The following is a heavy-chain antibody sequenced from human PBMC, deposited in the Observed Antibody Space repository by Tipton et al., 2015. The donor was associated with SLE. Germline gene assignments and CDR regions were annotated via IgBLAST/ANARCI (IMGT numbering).Heavy chain of an antibody. V-gene: IGHV4-59*11. J-gene: IGHJ4*02. CDR2: IYHSGNT. Sequence: TLSLTCTISGGSISSHYWSWIRQPPGKGLEWIGYIYHSGNTNYNPSLNSRVTISVDTSKNQFSLNLSSVTAADTALYYCARDSNGFEYWGQGTLVTVSS. CDR1: GGSISSHY. D-gene: IGHD2-8*01. CDR3: ARDSNGFEY.